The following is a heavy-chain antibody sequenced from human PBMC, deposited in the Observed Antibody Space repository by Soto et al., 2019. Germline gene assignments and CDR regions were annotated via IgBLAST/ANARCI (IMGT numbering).Heavy chain of an antibody. Sequence: EVQLVESGGGLVQSGGSLRLSCAASGLTVSSNYMSWVRQAPGKGLEWVSVIYSGGNTYYADSVKGRFTISRHNSENTLYLQMDTWRVEDTAVYYCAREKGARDCFDLWGRGTLVIVSS. J-gene: IGHJ2*01. CDR2: IYSGGNT. CDR3: AREKGARDCFDL. D-gene: IGHD2-21*01. V-gene: IGHV3-53*04. CDR1: GLTVSSNY.